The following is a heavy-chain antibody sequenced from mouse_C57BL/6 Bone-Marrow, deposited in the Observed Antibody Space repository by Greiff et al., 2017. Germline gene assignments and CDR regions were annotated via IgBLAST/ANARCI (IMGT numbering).Heavy chain of an antibody. V-gene: IGHV1-72*01. J-gene: IGHJ4*01. CDR3: ARCTCYGSSYYAMDY. CDR2: IDPNSGGT. Sequence: AQLQQPGAELVKPGASVKLSCKASGYTFTSYWMHWVKQRPGRGLEWIGRIDPNSGGTKYNEKFKSKATLTVDKPSSAAYMQLISLTSEDSAVYYGARCTCYGSSYYAMDYWGQGTSVTVSS. D-gene: IGHD1-1*01. CDR1: GYTFTSYW.